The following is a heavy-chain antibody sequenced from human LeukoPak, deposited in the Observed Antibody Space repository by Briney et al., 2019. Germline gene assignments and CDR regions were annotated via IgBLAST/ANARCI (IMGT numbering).Heavy chain of an antibody. CDR1: GGSISSSSYY. CDR2: IYYSGST. J-gene: IGHJ4*02. CDR3: ARERTAMVLPEGDY. D-gene: IGHD5-18*01. Sequence: PSETLSLTCTVSGGSISSSSYYWGWIRQPPGKGLEWIGSIYYSGSTYYNPSLKSRVTISVDTSKNQFSLKPSSVTAADTAVYYCARERTAMVLPEGDYWGQGTLVTVSS. V-gene: IGHV4-39*07.